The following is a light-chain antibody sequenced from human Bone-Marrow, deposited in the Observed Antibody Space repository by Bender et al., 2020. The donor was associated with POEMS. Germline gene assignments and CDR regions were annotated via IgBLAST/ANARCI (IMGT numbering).Light chain of an antibody. CDR1: GNDVGTYNL. V-gene: IGLV2-14*02. CDR3: SSYTRIPVV. Sequence: QSALTQPASVSGSPGQSITISCIGTGNDVGTYNLVSWYQQHPGKAPKLVIYEVTKRPSGLANRFSGSTSGNTASLTISGLQADDEATYYCSSYTRIPVVFGGGTKLTVL. CDR2: EVT. J-gene: IGLJ2*01.